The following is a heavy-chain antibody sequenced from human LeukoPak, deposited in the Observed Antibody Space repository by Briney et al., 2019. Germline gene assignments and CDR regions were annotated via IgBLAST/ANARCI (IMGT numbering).Heavy chain of an antibody. CDR2: IYYSGST. CDR3: ARAVVENYYDSSGYLFDY. Sequence: PSETLSLTCTVSGGSISSGDYYWSWIRQPPGKGLEWIGYIYYSGSTYYNPSLKSRVTISVDTSKNQFSLKLSSVTAADTAVYYCARAVVENYYDSSGYLFDYWGQGTLVTVSS. D-gene: IGHD3-22*01. J-gene: IGHJ4*02. CDR1: GGSISSGDYY. V-gene: IGHV4-30-4*01.